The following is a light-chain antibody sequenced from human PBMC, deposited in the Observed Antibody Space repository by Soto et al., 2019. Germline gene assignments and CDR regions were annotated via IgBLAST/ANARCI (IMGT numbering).Light chain of an antibody. J-gene: IGLJ2*01. CDR1: SSDVGGYNY. V-gene: IGLV2-8*01. CDR2: EVS. Sequence: QSALTQPPAASGSPGQSVTISCTGTSSDVGGYNYVSWYQQHPGKAPKLLIYEVSERPSGVPDRFSGSKSGNTASLTVSGLQAEDEADYYCSSYEVSSNVVFGGGTQLTVL. CDR3: SSYEVSSNVV.